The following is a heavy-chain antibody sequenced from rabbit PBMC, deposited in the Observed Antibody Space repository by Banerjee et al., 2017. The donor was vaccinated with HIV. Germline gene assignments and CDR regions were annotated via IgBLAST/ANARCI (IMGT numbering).Heavy chain of an antibody. D-gene: IGHD7-1*01. CDR1: GFDFSSYY. CDR3: ARDGYSEHGTEYYFNL. V-gene: IGHV1S47*01. CDR2: IDISSGST. J-gene: IGHJ4*01. Sequence: QEQLVESGGGLVQPEGSLTLSCKASGFDFSSYYMCWVRQAPGKGLEWIGCIDISSGSTYYASWAKGRFTISKSTSLNTVTLQMTSLTAADTATYFCARDGYSEHGTEYYFNLWGQGTLVTVS.